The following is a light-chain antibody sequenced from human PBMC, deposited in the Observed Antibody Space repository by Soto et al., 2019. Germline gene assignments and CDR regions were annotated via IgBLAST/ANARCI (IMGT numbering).Light chain of an antibody. Sequence: QSVLTQPPSVSGAPGQRVTISCTGSSSNIGAGYAVHWYQQRPGTAPKLLIFGNINRPSGVPDRFSGSKSGTSASLAITGLQAEDEGDYYCQSYDSTLGARYVFGTGTKLTV. J-gene: IGLJ1*01. V-gene: IGLV1-40*01. CDR2: GNI. CDR3: QSYDSTLGARYV. CDR1: SSNIGAGYA.